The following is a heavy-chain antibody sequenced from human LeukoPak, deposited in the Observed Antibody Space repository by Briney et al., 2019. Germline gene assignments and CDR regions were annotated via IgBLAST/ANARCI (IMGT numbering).Heavy chain of an antibody. Sequence: SETLSLTCTVSRGSISSYYWSWIRQPPGKGLEWIGYIDNSGSTNSNPSLKSRVTMSVDTFNNQFSLKLSSVTAADTAVYYCARGRITIFGVVNPHFDYWGQGALVTVSS. CDR2: IDNSGST. CDR1: RGSISSYY. J-gene: IGHJ4*02. V-gene: IGHV4-59*01. CDR3: ARGRITIFGVVNPHFDY. D-gene: IGHD3-3*01.